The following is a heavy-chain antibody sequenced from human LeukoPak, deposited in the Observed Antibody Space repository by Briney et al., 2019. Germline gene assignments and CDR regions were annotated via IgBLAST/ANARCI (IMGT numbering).Heavy chain of an antibody. V-gene: IGHV4-34*01. CDR2: INHSGST. CDR1: GGSFSGYY. CDR3: ATTNVLLWFGELSKTAYFDY. Sequence: PSETLSLTCAVYGGSFSGYYWSWIRQPPGKGLEWIGEINHSGSTNYNPSLKSRVTISVDTSKNQFSLKLSSVTAADTAVYYRATTNVLLWFGELSKTAYFDYWGQGTPVTVSS. D-gene: IGHD3-10*01. J-gene: IGHJ4*02.